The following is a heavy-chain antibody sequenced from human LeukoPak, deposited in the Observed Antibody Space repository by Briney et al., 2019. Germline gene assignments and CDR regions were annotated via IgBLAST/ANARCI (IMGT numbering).Heavy chain of an antibody. D-gene: IGHD6-6*01. V-gene: IGHV4-61*02. CDR2: IYTSGST. Sequence: PSQTLSLTCTVSGGSISSGSYYWSWIRQPAGKGLEWIGRIYTSGSTNYNPSLKSRVTISVDTSKNQFSLKLSSVTAADTAVYYCARDIAARDYYYGMDAWGQGTTVTVSS. CDR3: ARDIAARDYYYGMDA. CDR1: GGSISSGSYY. J-gene: IGHJ6*02.